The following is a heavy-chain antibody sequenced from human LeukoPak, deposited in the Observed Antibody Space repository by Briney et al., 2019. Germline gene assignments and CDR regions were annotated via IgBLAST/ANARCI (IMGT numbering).Heavy chain of an antibody. CDR2: IIPIFGTA. D-gene: IGHD3-10*01. CDR1: GGTFSSYA. J-gene: IGHJ5*02. CDR3: ARDRADHA. Sequence: ASVKVSCKASGGTFSSYAISWVRQAPGQGLEWMGGIIPIFGTANYAQKFQGRVTITADESTSTAYMELSSPRSDNTAVYYCARDRADHAWGQGTLVTVSS. V-gene: IGHV1-69*13.